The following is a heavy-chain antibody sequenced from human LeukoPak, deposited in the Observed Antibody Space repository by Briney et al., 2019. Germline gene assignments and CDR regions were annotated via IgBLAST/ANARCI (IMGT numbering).Heavy chain of an antibody. D-gene: IGHD6-13*01. V-gene: IGHV4-34*01. CDR2: INHSGST. CDR1: GGSFSGYY. Sequence: SETLSLTCAVYGGSFSGYYWSWIRQPPGKGLEWIGEINHSGSTNYNPSLKSRVTISVDTSKNQFSLKLSSVTAGDTAVYYCVRGLGIGAAGTYNWFDPWGQGTLVTVSS. J-gene: IGHJ5*02. CDR3: VRGLGIGAAGTYNWFDP.